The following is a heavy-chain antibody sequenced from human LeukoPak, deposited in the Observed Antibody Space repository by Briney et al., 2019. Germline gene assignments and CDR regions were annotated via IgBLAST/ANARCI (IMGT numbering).Heavy chain of an antibody. D-gene: IGHD3-22*01. CDR1: GGSISSGNYY. J-gene: IGHJ5*02. CDR3: AWGDSSGYPFDP. CDR2: IYTSGGTSGST. Sequence: PSETLSLTCTVSGGSISSGNYYSSWIRQPAGKGLEYIGRIYTSGGTSGSTYYNPSPKSRVTISVDTSKNQFSLKLSSVTAADTAVYYCAWGDSSGYPFDPWGQGTLVTVSS. V-gene: IGHV4-61*02.